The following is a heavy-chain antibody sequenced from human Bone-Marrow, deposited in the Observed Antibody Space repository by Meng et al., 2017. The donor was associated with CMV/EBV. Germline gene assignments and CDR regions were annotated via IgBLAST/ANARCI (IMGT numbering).Heavy chain of an antibody. J-gene: IGHJ5*02. Sequence: GESLKISCAASGFTFSSYAMSWVRQAPGKGLEWVSRINSDGSSTSYADSVKGRFTISRDNAKNTLYLQMNSLRAEDTAVYYCARDRIVVVPAATNWFDPWGQGTLVTVSS. CDR3: ARDRIVVVPAATNWFDP. D-gene: IGHD2-2*01. CDR2: INSDGSST. CDR1: GFTFSSYA. V-gene: IGHV3-74*01.